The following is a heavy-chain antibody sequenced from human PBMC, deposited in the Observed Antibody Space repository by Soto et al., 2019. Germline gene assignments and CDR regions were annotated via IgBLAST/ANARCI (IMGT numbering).Heavy chain of an antibody. Sequence: GGSLRLSCAASGFTFSSYGMHWVRQAPGKGLEWVAVISYDGSNKYYADSVKGRFTISRDNSKNTLYLQMNSLRAEDTAVYYCAGAIVGPTTTGWLDPWGQGTLVTVSS. CDR3: AGAIVGPTTTGWLDP. J-gene: IGHJ5*02. D-gene: IGHD1-26*01. CDR2: ISYDGSNK. CDR1: GFTFSSYG. V-gene: IGHV3-30*03.